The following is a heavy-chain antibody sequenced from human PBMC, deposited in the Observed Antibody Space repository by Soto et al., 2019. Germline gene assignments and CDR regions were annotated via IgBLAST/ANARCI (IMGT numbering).Heavy chain of an antibody. CDR3: ARHDSNGDFDF. J-gene: IGHJ4*02. Sequence: GASVKVSCKASGGTFSSYAISWVRQAPGQGLEWMGGIIPIFGTAKYAQKFQGRVTITADKSTSTAYLEWGRLKASDTAMYYCARHDSNGDFDFWGQGTQVTVSS. V-gene: IGHV1-69*06. CDR1: GGTFSSYA. CDR2: IIPIFGTA. D-gene: IGHD2-8*01.